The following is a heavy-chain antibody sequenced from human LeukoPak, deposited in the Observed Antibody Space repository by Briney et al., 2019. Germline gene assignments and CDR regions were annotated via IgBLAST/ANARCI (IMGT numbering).Heavy chain of an antibody. Sequence: GGSLRLSCAASGFIFSSYSMSWVRQAPGKGLEWVSVITGSGGSTYYADSVKGRFTISRDNSKNTLYLQMNSLRAEDTAVYYCARAGNGMDVWGQGTTVTVSS. V-gene: IGHV3-23*01. CDR3: ARAGNGMDV. J-gene: IGHJ6*02. CDR2: ITGSGGST. CDR1: GFIFSSYS.